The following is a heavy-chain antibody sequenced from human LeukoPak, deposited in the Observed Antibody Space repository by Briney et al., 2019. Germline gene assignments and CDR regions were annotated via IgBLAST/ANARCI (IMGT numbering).Heavy chain of an antibody. D-gene: IGHD3-10*01. J-gene: IGHJ3*01. Sequence: ASVKVSCKASGYSFTSLYMHWVRQASGQPPEWKGAIDPSGGTTRYAQKFQGRITMTRDTSTSTVHLELSSLRYDDTAVYYCARDRARVGTKDDAFDVWGQGTMVIVSS. V-gene: IGHV1-46*01. CDR1: GYSFTSLY. CDR2: IDPSGGTT. CDR3: ARDRARVGTKDDAFDV.